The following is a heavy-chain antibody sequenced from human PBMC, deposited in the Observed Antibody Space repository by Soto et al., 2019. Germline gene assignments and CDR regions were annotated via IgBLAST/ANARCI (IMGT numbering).Heavy chain of an antibody. Sequence: QVQLQESGPGLVKPSETLSLTCTVSGGSISSYYWSWIRQPPGKGLEWIGYIYYSGSTNYNPSLKSRVTISVDTSKNQFSLKLSSVTAADTAVYYCARDRGIAAAGRAAKGGWYSDLWGRGTLVTVSS. V-gene: IGHV4-59*01. D-gene: IGHD6-13*01. CDR1: GGSISSYY. CDR3: ARDRGIAAAGRAAKGGWYSDL. J-gene: IGHJ2*01. CDR2: IYYSGST.